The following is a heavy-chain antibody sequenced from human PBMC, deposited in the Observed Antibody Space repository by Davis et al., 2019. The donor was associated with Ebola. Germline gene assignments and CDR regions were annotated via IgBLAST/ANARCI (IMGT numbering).Heavy chain of an antibody. Sequence: GGSLRLSCAASGFTFSSYAMHWVRQAPGKGLEYVSAISSNGGSTYYANSVKGRFTISRDNSKNTLYLQMGSLRAEDMAVYYCARDLRYYDFWRAPIEGYYYGMDVWGQGTTVTVSS. CDR3: ARDLRYYDFWRAPIEGYYYGMDV. CDR1: GFTFSSYA. J-gene: IGHJ6*02. CDR2: ISSNGGST. V-gene: IGHV3-64*01. D-gene: IGHD3-3*01.